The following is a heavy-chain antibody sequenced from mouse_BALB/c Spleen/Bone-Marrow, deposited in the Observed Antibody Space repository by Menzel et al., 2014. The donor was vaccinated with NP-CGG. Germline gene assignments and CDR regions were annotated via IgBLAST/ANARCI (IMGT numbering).Heavy chain of an antibody. Sequence: EVKVVESGGGLVQPGGSRKLSCAASGFTFSSFGMHWVRQAPEKGLEWVAYISSGSSSIYYADIVKGRFTNSRDNPKNTLFLQMTSLRSEDTAMYYCTRKGALITHYYAMDYWGQGTSVTVSS. CDR3: TRKGALITHYYAMDY. D-gene: IGHD2-4*01. CDR1: GFTFSSFG. V-gene: IGHV5-17*02. CDR2: ISSGSSSI. J-gene: IGHJ4*01.